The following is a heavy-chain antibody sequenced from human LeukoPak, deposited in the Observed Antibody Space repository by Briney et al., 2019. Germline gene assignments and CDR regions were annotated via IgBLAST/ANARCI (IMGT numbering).Heavy chain of an antibody. CDR2: ISTSGSTI. J-gene: IGHJ4*02. D-gene: IGHD2-8*01. CDR1: GFTFSDYY. V-gene: IGHV3-11*04. CDR3: ARDSCSNGVCFDY. Sequence: PGGSLRLSCTASGFTFSDYYMSWIRQAPGKGLEWVSYISTSGSTIYYGDSVKGRFTISRDNAKNSLYLQMNSLRAEDTAVYYCARDSCSNGVCFDYRGQGTLVTVSS.